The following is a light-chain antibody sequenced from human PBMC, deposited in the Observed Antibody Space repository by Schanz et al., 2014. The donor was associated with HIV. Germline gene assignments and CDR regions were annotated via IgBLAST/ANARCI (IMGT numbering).Light chain of an antibody. CDR3: QQYDSPPWT. Sequence: ETVLTQSPGSLSLSPGERATLSCRASQSISNTYLAWYQQKPGQAPRLLLYGASRRATGIPDRFSGSESGTDFTRTISRVEAEDYAVYYCQQYDSPPWTYGQGTKVEVK. J-gene: IGKJ1*01. CDR2: GAS. CDR1: QSISNTY. V-gene: IGKV3-20*01.